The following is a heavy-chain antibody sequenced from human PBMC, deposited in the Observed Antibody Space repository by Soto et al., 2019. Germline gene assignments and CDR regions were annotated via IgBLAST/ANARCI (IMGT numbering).Heavy chain of an antibody. D-gene: IGHD6-19*01. CDR2: IYYSGST. CDR3: ARGPSSGRVDY. CDR1: GGSISSYY. Sequence: QVQLQESGPGLVKPSETLSLTCTVSGGSISSYYWSWIRQPPGKGLEWIGYIYYSGSTNYNPSLKRXDTRSXXASKNQFYLQLSSVTAADTAVYYCARGPSSGRVDYWGQGTLVTVSS. J-gene: IGHJ4*02. V-gene: IGHV4-59*01.